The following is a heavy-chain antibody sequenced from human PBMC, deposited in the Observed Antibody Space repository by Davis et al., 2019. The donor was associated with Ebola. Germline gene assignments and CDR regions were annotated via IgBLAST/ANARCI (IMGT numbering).Heavy chain of an antibody. D-gene: IGHD6-25*01. CDR1: GFILSSSS. CDR2: ISRRSSYI. CDR3: ARDGVEASSSRYSVGDYYYMDV. J-gene: IGHJ6*03. Sequence: GESLKISCAASGFILSSSSMNWVRQAPGKGLEWVSSISRRSSYIYYADSVKGRFTISRDNAKNSLFLQMDSLRAEDTAVYYCARDGVEASSSRYSVGDYYYMDVWGKGTTVTVSS. V-gene: IGHV3-21*01.